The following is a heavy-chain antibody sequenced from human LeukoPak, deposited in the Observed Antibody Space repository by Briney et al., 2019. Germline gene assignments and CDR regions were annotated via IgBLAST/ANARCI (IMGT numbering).Heavy chain of an antibody. CDR1: GYTFTSYG. D-gene: IGHD6-13*01. J-gene: IGHJ4*02. CDR2: ISAYNGNT. V-gene: IGHV1-18*01. Sequence: ASVKVSCKASGYTFTSYGISWVRQAPGQGLEWMGWISAYNGNTNYTQKLQGRVTMTTDTSTSTAYMELRSLRSDDTAVYYCARGYSSSWYRGGHSSSQFDYWGQGTLVTVSS. CDR3: ARGYSSSWYRGGHSSSQFDY.